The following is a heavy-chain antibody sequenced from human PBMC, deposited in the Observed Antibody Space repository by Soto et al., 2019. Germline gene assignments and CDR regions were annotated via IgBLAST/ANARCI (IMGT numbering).Heavy chain of an antibody. V-gene: IGHV1-69*13. Sequence: SVKVSCKASGGTFSSYAISWVRQAPGQGLEWMGGIIPIFGTANYAQKFQGRVTITADESTSTAYMELSSLRSEDTAVYYCARNLYYYDSSGYRNNMHYYYGMDVWGQGTTVTVYS. CDR3: ARNLYYYDSSGYRNNMHYYYGMDV. CDR2: IIPIFGTA. J-gene: IGHJ6*02. D-gene: IGHD3-22*01. CDR1: GGTFSSYA.